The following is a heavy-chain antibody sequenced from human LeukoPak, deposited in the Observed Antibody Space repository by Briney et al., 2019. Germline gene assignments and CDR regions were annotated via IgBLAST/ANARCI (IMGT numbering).Heavy chain of an antibody. J-gene: IGHJ5*02. CDR2: INPSDGST. CDR3: ARDNSVEDTAWWFDP. D-gene: IGHD4-23*01. CDR1: GYTFTSYY. V-gene: IGHV1-46*01. Sequence: ASVKVSCKASGYTFTSYYMHWVRQAPGQGLEWMGLINPSDGSTSYAQKFQGRVTMTRDMSTSTDYMELSSLRSEDTAVYYCARDNSVEDTAWWFDPWGQGTLVTVSS.